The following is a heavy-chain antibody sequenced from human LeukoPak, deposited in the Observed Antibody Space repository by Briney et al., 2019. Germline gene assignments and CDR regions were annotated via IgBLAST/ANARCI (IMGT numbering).Heavy chain of an antibody. J-gene: IGHJ4*02. CDR1: GFTFSSYA. V-gene: IGHV3-30-3*01. CDR2: ISYDGSNK. Sequence: GGSLRLSCAASGFTFSSYAMHWVGQAPGKGLEWVAVISYDGSNKYYADSVKGRFTISRDNSKNTLYLQMNSLGAEDTAVYYCARAPSYDFWRGVFDYWGQGTLVTVPS. D-gene: IGHD3-3*01. CDR3: ARAPSYDFWRGVFDY.